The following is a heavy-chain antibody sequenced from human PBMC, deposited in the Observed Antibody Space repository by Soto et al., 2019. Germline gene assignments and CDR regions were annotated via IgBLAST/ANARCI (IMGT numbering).Heavy chain of an antibody. CDR1: GGTFSSYT. D-gene: IGHD3-10*01. CDR3: ARSSMVRGEVRQDRWFDP. CDR2: IIPILGIA. V-gene: IGHV1-69*02. Sequence: GASVKVSCKASGGTFSSYTISWVRQAPGQGLEWMGRIIPILGIANYAQKFQGRVTITADKSTSTAYMELSSLRSEDTAVYYCARSSMVRGEVRQDRWFDPWGQGTLVTVSS. J-gene: IGHJ5*02.